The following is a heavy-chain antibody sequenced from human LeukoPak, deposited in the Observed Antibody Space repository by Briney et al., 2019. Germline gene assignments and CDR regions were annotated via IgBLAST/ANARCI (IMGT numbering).Heavy chain of an antibody. Sequence: GGSLRLSCAASGFTFSSYAMHWVRQAPGKGLEWVAVIWYDGSKKLYADSVKGRLTISRDNSKNTLYLQMNSLRAEDTAVYYCARDSGGYFDYWGQGTLVTVSS. CDR3: ARDSGGYFDY. CDR1: GFTFSSYA. D-gene: IGHD3-22*01. J-gene: IGHJ4*02. V-gene: IGHV3-33*01. CDR2: IWYDGSKK.